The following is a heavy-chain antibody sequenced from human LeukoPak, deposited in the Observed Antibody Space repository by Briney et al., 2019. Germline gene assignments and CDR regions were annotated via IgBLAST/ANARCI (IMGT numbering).Heavy chain of an antibody. Sequence: WASVKVSCKASGYTFTGYYMHWVRQAPGQGLEWMGWINPNSGGTNYAQKFQGRVTMTRDTSISTAYMELSRLRSDDTAVYYCAREEVPAATSNLYWGQGTLVTVSS. CDR1: GYTFTGYY. J-gene: IGHJ4*02. CDR2: INPNSGGT. V-gene: IGHV1-2*02. CDR3: AREEVPAATSNLY. D-gene: IGHD2-2*01.